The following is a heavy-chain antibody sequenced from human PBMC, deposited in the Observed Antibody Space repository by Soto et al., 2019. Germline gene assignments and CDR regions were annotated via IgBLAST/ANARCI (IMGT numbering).Heavy chain of an antibody. CDR2: TYYRSRWYN. CDR3: AGTTSHHWLYMDV. J-gene: IGHJ6*03. D-gene: IGHD1-7*01. CDR1: GDSVSSNSAA. Sequence: PSQTLSLTCDISGDSVSSNSAAWNWIRLSPSRGLEWLARTYYRSRWYNDYAVSVRSRITVNPDTSKNQFSLQLTSVTPEDTAVYYCAGTTSHHWLYMDVWGKGATVTVSS. V-gene: IGHV6-1*01.